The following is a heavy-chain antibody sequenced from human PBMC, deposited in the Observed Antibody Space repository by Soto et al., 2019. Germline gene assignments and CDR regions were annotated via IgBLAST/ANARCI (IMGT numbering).Heavy chain of an antibody. J-gene: IGHJ5*02. D-gene: IGHD4-17*01. CDR3: ARVVVPTTVTTSNWVDP. CDR2: INPSGGST. Sequence: QVQLVQSGADVKKPGASVKVSCKASGYTFTTYYIHWVRQAPGQGLEWMGIINPSGGSTNYAQRFQGRGTMTSDTATSTGYMERSSRRTDDTAVYYCARVVVPTTVTTSNWVDPWGQGTLVTVAS. V-gene: IGHV1-46*01. CDR1: GYTFTTYY.